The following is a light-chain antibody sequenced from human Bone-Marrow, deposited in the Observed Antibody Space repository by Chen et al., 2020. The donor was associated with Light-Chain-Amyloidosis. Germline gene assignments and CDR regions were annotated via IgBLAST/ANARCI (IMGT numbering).Light chain of an antibody. CDR1: QNLVHSNGNTY. CDR3: MQDTLWPPFT. Sequence: DVVMSQSPLSMPVTLGQPASISCRSSQNLVHSNGNTYLNWFQQRPGQSPRRLIYQVSNRVSGFPDRFSGSGSATDFTLKISKVEAEDVGVYYCMQDTLWPPFTFVPGSKVEIK. CDR2: QVS. V-gene: IGKV2-30*02. J-gene: IGKJ3*01.